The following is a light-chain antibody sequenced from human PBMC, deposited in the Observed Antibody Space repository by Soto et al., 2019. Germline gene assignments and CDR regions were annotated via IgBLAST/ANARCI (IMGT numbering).Light chain of an antibody. CDR1: QSTSNH. V-gene: IGKV1-17*01. J-gene: IGKJ5*01. Sequence: IQVTKSASSLSAPVEDRFIITCQASQSTSNHLNWYLQKPGKAPKLLIFDVSSWHSGVPSRFSGSGSGTDFTLTISSVQPEDFGIYYCMQLNSYPITFGQGTRLEIK. CDR2: DVS. CDR3: MQLNSYPIT.